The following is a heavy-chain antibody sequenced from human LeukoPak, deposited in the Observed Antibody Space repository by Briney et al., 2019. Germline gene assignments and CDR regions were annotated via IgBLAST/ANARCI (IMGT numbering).Heavy chain of an antibody. CDR1: GGSISSYY. J-gene: IGHJ3*02. CDR2: IHYSGST. V-gene: IGHV4-59*01. Sequence: SETLSLTCTVSGGSISSYYWSWIRQPPGKGLEWIGYIHYSGSTKYNPSLKSRVTISVDTSKKQFSLKLSSVTAADTAFYYCARYIVSYPHDAFDIWGQGTMVTVSS. CDR3: ARYIVSYPHDAFDI. D-gene: IGHD1-26*01.